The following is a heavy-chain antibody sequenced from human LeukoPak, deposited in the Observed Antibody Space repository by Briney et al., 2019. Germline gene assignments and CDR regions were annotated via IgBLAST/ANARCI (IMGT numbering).Heavy chain of an antibody. V-gene: IGHV3-23*01. Sequence: GGSLRLSCAASVITFSLYAMSWVRQAPGKGLEWVSGISGSGGSTYYADSVKGRFTISRDNPKNTLYLQMNNLRAEDTALYYCAKGKGAIAMVRGVYFDYWGQGTLVTVSS. D-gene: IGHD3-10*01. J-gene: IGHJ4*02. CDR1: VITFSLYA. CDR2: ISGSGGST. CDR3: AKGKGAIAMVRGVYFDY.